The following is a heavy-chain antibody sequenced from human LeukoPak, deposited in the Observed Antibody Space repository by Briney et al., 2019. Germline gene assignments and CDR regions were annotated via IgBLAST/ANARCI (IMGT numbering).Heavy chain of an antibody. J-gene: IGHJ4*02. Sequence: GGSLRLSCAASGFTFSSYAMSWVRQAPGKGLEWVSAISGSGGSTYYADSVKGRFTISRDNSKNTLYLQMNSLRAEDTAVYYCAKGQVGTMVRGVPHYFDYWGQGTLVTVSS. CDR2: ISGSGGST. CDR1: GFTFSSYA. V-gene: IGHV3-23*01. D-gene: IGHD3-10*01. CDR3: AKGQVGTMVRGVPHYFDY.